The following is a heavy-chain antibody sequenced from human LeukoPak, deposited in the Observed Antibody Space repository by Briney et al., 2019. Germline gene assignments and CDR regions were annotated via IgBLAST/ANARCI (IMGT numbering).Heavy chain of an antibody. CDR3: ASGAADGYNFGFDY. CDR1: GGSLSSYY. CDR2: IYYSGTT. Sequence: PSETLSLTCTVSGGSLSSYYWTWIRQPPGKGLEWIGYIYYSGTTNYNPSLKSRVTMSVDTSKNQFSLKLNSVTAADTAVYFCASGAADGYNFGFDYWGQGILAAVSS. J-gene: IGHJ4*02. D-gene: IGHD5-24*01. V-gene: IGHV4-59*01.